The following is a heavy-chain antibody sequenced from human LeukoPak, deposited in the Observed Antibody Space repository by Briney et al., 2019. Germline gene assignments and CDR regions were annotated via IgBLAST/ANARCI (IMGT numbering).Heavy chain of an antibody. CDR3: ARDLSMADLGWFDP. CDR2: IYHSGST. D-gene: IGHD2-8*01. V-gene: IGHV4-38-2*02. J-gene: IGHJ5*02. Sequence: PSETLSLTSTVSGYSISSGYYWGWIRQPPGKGLEWIGSIYHSGSTYYNPSLKSRVTISVDTSKNQFSLKLSSVTAADTAVYYCARDLSMADLGWFDPWGQGTLVTVSS. CDR1: GYSISSGYY.